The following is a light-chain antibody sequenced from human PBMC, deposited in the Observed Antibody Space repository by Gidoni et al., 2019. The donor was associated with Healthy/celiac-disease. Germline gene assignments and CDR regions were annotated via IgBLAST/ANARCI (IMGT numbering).Light chain of an antibody. CDR3: QQYNSYRT. J-gene: IGKJ1*01. CDR1: QSISSW. V-gene: IGKV1-5*01. Sequence: DIQMTQSPSTLSASVGDRVTITCRASQSISSWLAWYQQKPGKAPKLLIYDASSLESGVPSRFSGSGSGTEFTLTISILHPDDFATYYCQQYNSYRTFGQXTKVEIK. CDR2: DAS.